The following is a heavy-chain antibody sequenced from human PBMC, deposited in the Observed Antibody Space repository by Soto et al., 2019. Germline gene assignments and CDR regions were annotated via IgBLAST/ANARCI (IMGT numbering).Heavy chain of an antibody. CDR1: GGSFSGYY. V-gene: IGHV4-34*01. CDR2: INHSGST. CDR3: ARATDWNYWFDP. Sequence: SETLSLTCAVYGGSFSGYYWSWIRQPPGKGLEWIGEINHSGSTNYNPSLKSRVTISVDTSKNQFSLKLSSVTAADTAVYYCARATDWNYWFDPWGQGTLVTVSS. J-gene: IGHJ5*02. D-gene: IGHD1-7*01.